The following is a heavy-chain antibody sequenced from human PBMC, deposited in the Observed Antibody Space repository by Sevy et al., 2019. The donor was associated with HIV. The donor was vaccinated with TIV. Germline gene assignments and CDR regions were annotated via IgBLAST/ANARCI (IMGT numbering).Heavy chain of an antibody. Sequence: SETLSLTCAVYGGSFSGYYWSWIRQPPGKGLEWIGEINHSGSTNYNPSLKSRVTISVDTSKNQFSLKLGSVTAADTAVYYCARGPSPSSSWYYYYGMDVWGQGTTVTVSS. J-gene: IGHJ6*02. CDR2: INHSGST. CDR1: GGSFSGYY. D-gene: IGHD6-13*01. CDR3: ARGPSPSSSWYYYYGMDV. V-gene: IGHV4-34*01.